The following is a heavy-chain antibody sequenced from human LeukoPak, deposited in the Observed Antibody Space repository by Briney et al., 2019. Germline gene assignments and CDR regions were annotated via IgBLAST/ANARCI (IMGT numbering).Heavy chain of an antibody. J-gene: IGHJ4*02. CDR2: ISYDGSNI. CDR1: GCTFSSHG. CDR3: GRDKSGRYSVDY. D-gene: IGHD1-26*01. V-gene: IGHV3-30*19. Sequence: GGSLRLSCAASGCTFSSHGMHWVRQAPGKGLDWVAVISYDGSNICYADSVKGRFTISRDSSKNTLYLQISSLRPEDTAVYYCGRDKSGRYSVDYWGQGTLVTVSS.